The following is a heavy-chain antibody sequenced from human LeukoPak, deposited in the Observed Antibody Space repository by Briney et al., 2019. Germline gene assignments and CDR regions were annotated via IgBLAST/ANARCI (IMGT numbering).Heavy chain of an antibody. J-gene: IGHJ4*02. D-gene: IGHD4-17*01. CDR3: ARQIRSNYGDYPLRY. V-gene: IGHV4-39*01. CDR2: IYCSGST. Sequence: PSETLSLTCTVSGGSINSSSYYWGWIRQPPGKGLEWIGSIYCSGSTYHNPSLKSRVTISVDTSKKQFSLKLSSVTAADTAVYYCARQIRSNYGDYPLRYWGQGTLVTVSS. CDR1: GGSINSSSYY.